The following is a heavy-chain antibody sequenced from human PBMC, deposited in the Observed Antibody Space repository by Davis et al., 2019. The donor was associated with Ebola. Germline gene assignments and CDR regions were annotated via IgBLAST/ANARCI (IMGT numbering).Heavy chain of an antibody. V-gene: IGHV3-66*01. CDR3: ADVYGLDV. Sequence: GESLKISCAASGFTVSNNYMNCVRQAPGKGLEWVSVIYNSGTTSYADSVKGRFTISRDDSKNTVYLQMHSLRSDDTAVYYCADVYGLDVWGQGTTVTVAS. CDR2: IYNSGTT. CDR1: GFTVSNNY. J-gene: IGHJ6*02.